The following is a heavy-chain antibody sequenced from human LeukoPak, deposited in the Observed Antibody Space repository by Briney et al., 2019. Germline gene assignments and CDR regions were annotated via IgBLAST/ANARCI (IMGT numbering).Heavy chain of an antibody. CDR1: GASVGSAGSH. J-gene: IGHJ5*02. CDR3: ARTGSTTEPNWFDP. CDR2: IHRTGST. Sequence: SETLSLTCTVSGASVGSAGSHWMWIRQPPGKGLEYIGNIHRTGSTDYKPSLRSRVTISVDTSNNHFSLTLRSVTAADTAVYYCARTGSTTEPNWFDPWGQGTLVTVSS. D-gene: IGHD1/OR15-1a*01. V-gene: IGHV4-61*08.